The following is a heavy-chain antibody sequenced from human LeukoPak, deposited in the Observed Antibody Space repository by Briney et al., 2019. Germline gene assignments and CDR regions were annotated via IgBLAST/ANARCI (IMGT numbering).Heavy chain of an antibody. Sequence: GSSVKVSCKASGGTFSSYAISWVRQAPGQGLEWMGRIIPILGIANYAQKFQGRVTITADKSTSTAYMELSSLRSEDTALYHCARDLIGYGSLDYWGQGTLVTVSS. CDR2: IIPILGIA. CDR3: ARDLIGYGSLDY. V-gene: IGHV1-69*04. J-gene: IGHJ4*02. D-gene: IGHD5-12*01. CDR1: GGTFSSYA.